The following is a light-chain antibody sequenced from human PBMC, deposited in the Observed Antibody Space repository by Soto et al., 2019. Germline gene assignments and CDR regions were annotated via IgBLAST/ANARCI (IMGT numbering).Light chain of an antibody. CDR1: QSVSSN. V-gene: IGKV3D-15*01. CDR2: AAS. CDR3: QQYNNWLLT. J-gene: IGKJ5*01. Sequence: EIVMTQSPATLSVSPGARAPLSCRASQSVSSNLAWYQQKPGQAPRLLIYAASSRATGIPDRFSGSGSGTDCTLTISRLEPEDFAVYYCQQYNNWLLTFGQGTRLEIK.